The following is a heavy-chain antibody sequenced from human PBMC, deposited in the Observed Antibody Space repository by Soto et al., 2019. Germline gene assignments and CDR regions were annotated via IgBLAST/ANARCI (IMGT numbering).Heavy chain of an antibody. J-gene: IGHJ5*01. CDR1: GDSISNLDYF. CDR3: ARGRYCLTGRCFPNWFDS. V-gene: IGHV4-30-4*01. CDR2: IYKSATT. Sequence: SETLSLTCSVSGDSISNLDYFCAWIRQPPGQALEYIGYIYKSATTYYNPSFESRVAISVDTSKSQFSLNVTSVTAADTAVYFCARGRYCLTGRCFPNWFDSWGQGALVTVSS. D-gene: IGHD7-27*01.